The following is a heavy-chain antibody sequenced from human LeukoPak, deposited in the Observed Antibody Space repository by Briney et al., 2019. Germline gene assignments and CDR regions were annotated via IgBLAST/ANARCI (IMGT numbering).Heavy chain of an antibody. Sequence: SETLSLTCTVSGGSISSYYWSWIRQPPGKGLEWIGYIYYSGSTNYNPSLKSRVTISVDTSKNQFSLKLSSVTAADTAVYYCARDRDCSSTSCHEALDIWGQGTMVTVSS. CDR3: ARDRDCSSTSCHEALDI. V-gene: IGHV4-59*12. CDR2: IYYSGST. J-gene: IGHJ3*02. D-gene: IGHD2-2*01. CDR1: GGSISSYY.